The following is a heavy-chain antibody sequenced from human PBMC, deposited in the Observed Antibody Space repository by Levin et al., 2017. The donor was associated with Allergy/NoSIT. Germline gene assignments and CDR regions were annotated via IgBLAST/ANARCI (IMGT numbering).Heavy chain of an antibody. V-gene: IGHV3-30-3*01. CDR2: ISYDGSRS. Sequence: GGSLRLSCAASGFTFSSQAMHWVRQAPGKGLEWVAVISYDGSRSYYAESVQGRFTISRDNSKSTLYLQMNSLRTEDTAVYYCASDQPAIVMATVTTGWLDSWGQGTLFTVSS. CDR3: ASDQPAIVMATVTTGWLDS. J-gene: IGHJ5*01. CDR1: GFTFSSQA. D-gene: IGHD4-11*01.